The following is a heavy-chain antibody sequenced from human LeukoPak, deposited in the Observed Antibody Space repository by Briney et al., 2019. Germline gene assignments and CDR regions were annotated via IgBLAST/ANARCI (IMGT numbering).Heavy chain of an antibody. Sequence: GGSLRLSCAASGFTFSSYAMSWVRQAPGKGLEWVSAISGSGGSTYYADSVKGRFTTSRDNSKNTLCLQMNSLRAEDTAVCYCAKETRYSSTIGYWGQGTLVTVSS. CDR3: AKETRYSSTIGY. J-gene: IGHJ4*02. V-gene: IGHV3-23*01. D-gene: IGHD6-13*01. CDR1: GFTFSSYA. CDR2: ISGSGGST.